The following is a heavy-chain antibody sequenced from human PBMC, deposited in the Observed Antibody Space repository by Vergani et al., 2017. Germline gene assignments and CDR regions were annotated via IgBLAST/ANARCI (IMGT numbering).Heavy chain of an antibody. Sequence: QVHLVESGGGVVQPGRSLRLSCAASGFTFNQYGLHWVRQAPGKGLERVAVTWYDGNNKQYADSVKGRITISRDNSKSTMYLQMNSLRDEDTGVYYCARDVRLLYNRFDPWGQGTLVTVSS. D-gene: IGHD1-14*01. CDR3: ARDVRLLYNRFDP. V-gene: IGHV3-33*01. CDR2: TWYDGNNK. CDR1: GFTFNQYG. J-gene: IGHJ5*02.